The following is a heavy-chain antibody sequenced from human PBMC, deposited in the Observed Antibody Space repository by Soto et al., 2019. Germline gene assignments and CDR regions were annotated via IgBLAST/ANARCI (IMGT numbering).Heavy chain of an antibody. CDR3: AKLRSGYDLYFDY. V-gene: IGHV3-53*04. CDR2: IHSGGST. CDR1: GFTFSSNY. D-gene: IGHD5-12*01. J-gene: IGHJ4*02. Sequence: GGSLRLSCAASGFTFSSNYMSWVRQAPGKGLEWVSVIHSGGSTYYADSVKGRFTISRHNSKNTLYLQMNSLRAEDTAVYYCAKLRSGYDLYFDYWGQGTLVTVSS.